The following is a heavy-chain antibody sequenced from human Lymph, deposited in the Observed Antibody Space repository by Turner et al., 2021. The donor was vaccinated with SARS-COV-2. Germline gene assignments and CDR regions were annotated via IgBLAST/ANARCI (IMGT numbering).Heavy chain of an antibody. J-gene: IGHJ6*02. CDR2: IYGGGTT. CDR1: GIIVSRNY. Sequence: EVQLVETGGGLIQPGGSLRLSCAASGIIVSRNYMNWVRQAPGKGLEWVSVIYGGGTTYYADSVKGRFTISRDNSKNTLYLQMNSLRVEDTAVYYGARDLGTYGMDVWGQGTTVTVSS. V-gene: IGHV3-53*02. CDR3: ARDLGTYGMDV. D-gene: IGHD6-13*01.